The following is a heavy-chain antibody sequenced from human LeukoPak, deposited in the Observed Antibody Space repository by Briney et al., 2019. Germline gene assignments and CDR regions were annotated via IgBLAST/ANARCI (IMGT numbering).Heavy chain of an antibody. D-gene: IGHD3-22*01. CDR3: ARDKSYYDSSGYFGFDY. J-gene: IGHJ4*02. CDR1: GFTFSSYW. V-gene: IGHV3-7*03. CDR2: MKQDGSEK. Sequence: PGGSLRLSCAASGFTFSSYWMSWVRQAPGKGLEWVANMKQDGSEKYYVDSVKGRFTISRDNAKNSLYLQMSSLRAEDTAVYYCARDKSYYDSSGYFGFDYWGQGTLVTVSS.